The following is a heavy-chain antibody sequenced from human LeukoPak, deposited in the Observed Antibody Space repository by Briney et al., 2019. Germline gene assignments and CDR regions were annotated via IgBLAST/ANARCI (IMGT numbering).Heavy chain of an antibody. CDR1: GGSFSGYY. J-gene: IGHJ3*02. CDR2: INHSGST. V-gene: IGHV4-34*01. CDR3: ARMALSYYYDSSGTRAFDI. Sequence: PSEALSLTCAAYGGSFSGYYWSWIRQPPGKGLEWIGEINHSGSTNYNPSLKSRVTISVDTSKNQFSLKLSSVTAADTAVYYCARMALSYYYDSSGTRAFDIWGQGTMVTVSS. D-gene: IGHD3-22*01.